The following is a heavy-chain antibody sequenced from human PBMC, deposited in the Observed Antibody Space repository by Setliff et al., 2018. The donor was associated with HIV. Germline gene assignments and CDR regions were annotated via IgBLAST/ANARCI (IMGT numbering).Heavy chain of an antibody. V-gene: IGHV4-4*02. J-gene: IGHJ5*01. CDR2: VYHTGST. CDR3: AGDSNNVRWFYF. D-gene: IGHD1-20*01. CDR1: GASDISYIW. Sequence: SETLSLTCAVSGASDISYIWWSWVRQPPGKGLEWIGEVYHTGSTYYNPSLKSRVTISVDTSKSQFSLKLSSVTAADTAVYYCAGDSNNVRWFYFWGQGTLVTVSS.